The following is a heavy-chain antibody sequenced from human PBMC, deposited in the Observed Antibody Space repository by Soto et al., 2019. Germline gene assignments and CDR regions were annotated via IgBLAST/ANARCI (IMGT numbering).Heavy chain of an antibody. D-gene: IGHD3-16*02. CDR2: ISYDGSNK. J-gene: IGHJ4*02. CDR1: GFTFSSYA. Sequence: QVQLVESGGGVVQPGRSLRLSCAASGFTFSSYAMHWVRQAPGKGLEWVAVISYDGSNKYYADSVKGRFTISRDNSKNTLFLQLNTLRAEHTAVYYCARHRPPPLSRSSFHYWGQATLFTFSS. CDR3: ARHRPPPLSRSSFHY. V-gene: IGHV3-30-3*01.